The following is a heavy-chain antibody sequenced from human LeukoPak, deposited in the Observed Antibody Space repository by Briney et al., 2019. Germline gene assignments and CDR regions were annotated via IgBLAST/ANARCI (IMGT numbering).Heavy chain of an antibody. CDR2: IYSGGST. V-gene: IGHV3-53*05. CDR3: AKDRGQLLLFDY. Sequence: GGSLRLSCAASGFTVSSNYMSWVRQAPGKGLEWVSVIYSGGSTYYADSVKGRFTISRDNSKNTLYLQMNSLRAEDTAVYYCAKDRGQLLLFDYWGQGTLVTVSS. CDR1: GFTVSSNY. J-gene: IGHJ4*02. D-gene: IGHD2-2*01.